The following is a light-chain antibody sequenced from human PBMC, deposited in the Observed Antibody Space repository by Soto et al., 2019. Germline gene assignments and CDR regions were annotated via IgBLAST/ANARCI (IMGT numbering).Light chain of an antibody. CDR1: SSNIGAGYD. CDR3: QSYDSSLSGSNRV. V-gene: IGLV1-40*01. CDR2: GNS. Sequence: QSVLTQPPSVSGAPGQRVTISCTGSSSNIGAGYDVHWYQQLPGPAPKLLIYGNSNRPSGVPDRFSGSKSGTSASLAITGLQAEDEADYYCQSYDSSLSGSNRVFGGGTKLTVL. J-gene: IGLJ2*01.